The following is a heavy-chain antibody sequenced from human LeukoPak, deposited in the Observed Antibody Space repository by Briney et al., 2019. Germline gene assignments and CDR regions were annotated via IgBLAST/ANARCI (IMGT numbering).Heavy chain of an antibody. V-gene: IGHV3-66*02. CDR2: IYAGGST. Sequence: GGSLRLSCAASGLTVSDNHMTWVRQAPGKGLEWVSVIYAGGSTFYADSVKGRFTISRDNSKNTVYLQMNSLRAEDTAVYYCARDRSYDSSGYPFDFWGQGTLVTVSS. D-gene: IGHD3-22*01. CDR1: GLTVSDNH. J-gene: IGHJ4*02. CDR3: ARDRSYDSSGYPFDF.